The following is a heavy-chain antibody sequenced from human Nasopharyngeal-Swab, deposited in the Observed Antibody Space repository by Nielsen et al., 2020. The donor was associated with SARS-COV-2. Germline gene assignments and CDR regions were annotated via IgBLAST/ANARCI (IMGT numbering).Heavy chain of an antibody. CDR3: AKDVEVARFGELLLYYYYYGMDV. V-gene: IGHV3-30*18. J-gene: IGHJ6*02. CDR1: GFIFSNYA. CDR2: ITYDGTNK. Sequence: GESLKISGADSGFIFSNYAMHWVRQAQGKGLEGEAVITYDGTNKYYEDSVKGRFTISRDNSKKTLYMQMNSLRTDDTAVYYCAKDVEVARFGELLLYYYYYGMDVWGQGTTVTVSS. D-gene: IGHD3-10*01.